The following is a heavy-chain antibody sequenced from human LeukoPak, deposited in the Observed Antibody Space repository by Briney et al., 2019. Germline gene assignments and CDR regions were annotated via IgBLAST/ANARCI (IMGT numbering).Heavy chain of an antibody. Sequence: GGSLTLSCAASGFTFSSYSMSWVRQSPGKGLEWVSAISGSGGNTYSADSVKGRCTISRDNSKKTRFLHMNSLRAEDTAVYYCARGMSATSGYLELEYWGQGTLVTVST. V-gene: IGHV3-23*01. CDR3: ARGMSATSGYLELEY. D-gene: IGHD3-22*01. J-gene: IGHJ4*02. CDR2: ISGSGGNT. CDR1: GFTFSSYS.